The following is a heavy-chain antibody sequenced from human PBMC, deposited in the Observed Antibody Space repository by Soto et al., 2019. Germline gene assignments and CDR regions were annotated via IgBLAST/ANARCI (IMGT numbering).Heavy chain of an antibody. J-gene: IGHJ6*02. Sequence: GASVKVSCKASGYTFTSYGISWVRQAPGQGLEWMGWISAYNGNTNYAQKLQGRVTMTTDTSTSTAYMELRSLRSDDTAVYYCARDLGWDPDRDYYGMDVWGQGTTVTVSS. CDR3: ARDLGWDPDRDYYGMDV. CDR1: GYTFTSYG. D-gene: IGHD1-26*01. V-gene: IGHV1-18*01. CDR2: ISAYNGNT.